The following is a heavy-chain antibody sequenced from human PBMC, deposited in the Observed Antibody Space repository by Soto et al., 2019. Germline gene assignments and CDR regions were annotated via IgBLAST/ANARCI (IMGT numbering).Heavy chain of an antibody. D-gene: IGHD3-22*01. V-gene: IGHV1-3*01. CDR1: GYTFTSYA. J-gene: IGHJ5*02. Sequence: ASVKVSCKASGYTFTSYAMHWVRQAPGQRLEWMGWINAGNGNTKYSQKFQGRVTITRDTSASTAYMELSSLRSEDTAVYYCARDRKYYYDSSGSNWFDPWGQGTLVTVSS. CDR2: INAGNGNT. CDR3: ARDRKYYYDSSGSNWFDP.